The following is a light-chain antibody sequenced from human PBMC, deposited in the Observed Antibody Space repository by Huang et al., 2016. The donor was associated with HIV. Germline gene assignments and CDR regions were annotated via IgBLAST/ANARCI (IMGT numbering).Light chain of an antibody. Sequence: DIQMTQSPSAMSASVGDKVTITCRASQAISNYLVWFQQKPGRAPKRLISAASSLQSGVPSRFRGSGYGTKFTLTISSLQPEDFATYYCLQHHAYPRTFGPGTKVEVK. J-gene: IGKJ1*01. V-gene: IGKV1-17*03. CDR1: QAISNY. CDR3: LQHHAYPRT. CDR2: AAS.